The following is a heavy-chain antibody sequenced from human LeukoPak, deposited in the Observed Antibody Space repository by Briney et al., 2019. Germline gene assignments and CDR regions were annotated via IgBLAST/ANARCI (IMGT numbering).Heavy chain of an antibody. Sequence: GGSLRLSCAASGFTFSSYAMTWVRQAPGKGLEWVSSIDASGGSTYYADSVKGRFTISRDNSKNTFFLQMNTLRPADTAVYYRAKGSGSGWYGWFAPWGQGTLVTVSS. CDR2: IDASGGST. D-gene: IGHD6-19*01. CDR1: GFTFSSYA. CDR3: AKGSGSGWYGWFAP. J-gene: IGHJ5*02. V-gene: IGHV3-23*01.